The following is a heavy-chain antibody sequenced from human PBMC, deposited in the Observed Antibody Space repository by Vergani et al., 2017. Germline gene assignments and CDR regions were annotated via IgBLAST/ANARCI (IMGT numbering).Heavy chain of an antibody. CDR2: ISYDGSNK. D-gene: IGHD3-22*01. CDR3: AREDYYDSSGYYQF. Sequence: QVQLVESGGGVVQPGRSLRLSCAASGFTFSSYGMHWVRQAPGKGLEWVAVISYDGSNKYYADSVKGRFTISRDNSKNTLYLQMNSLRAEDTAVYYCAREDYYDSSGYYQFWGQGTLVTVSS. V-gene: IGHV3-30*03. CDR1: GFTFSSYG. J-gene: IGHJ4*02.